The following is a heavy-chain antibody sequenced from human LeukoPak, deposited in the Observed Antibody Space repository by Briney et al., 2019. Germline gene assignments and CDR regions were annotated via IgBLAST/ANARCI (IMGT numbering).Heavy chain of an antibody. CDR1: GGTFSSYA. CDR3: AKDLGYSSSWYTPGYYYGMDV. J-gene: IGHJ6*02. V-gene: IGHV1-69*04. CDR2: IMPILGIA. Sequence: ASVKVSCKASGGTFSSYAISWVRQAPGQGLEWMGRIMPILGIANYAQKFQGRVTITADKSTSTAYMELSSLRSEDTAVYYCAKDLGYSSSWYTPGYYYGMDVWGQGTTVTVSS. D-gene: IGHD6-13*01.